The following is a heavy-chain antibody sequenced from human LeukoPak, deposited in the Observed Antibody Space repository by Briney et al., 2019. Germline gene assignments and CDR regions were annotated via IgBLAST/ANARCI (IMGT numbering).Heavy chain of an antibody. D-gene: IGHD1-1*01. CDR2: IYYSGST. CDR1: GGSISGYY. J-gene: IGHJ6*03. CDR3: ARAELERRDYYYYYYMDV. V-gene: IGHV4-59*01. Sequence: SETLSLTCTVSGGSISGYYWSWIRQPPGKRLEWIGYIYYSGSTNYNPSLKSRVTISVDTSKNQFSLKLSSVTAADTAVYYCARAELERRDYYYYYYMDVWGKGTTVTISS.